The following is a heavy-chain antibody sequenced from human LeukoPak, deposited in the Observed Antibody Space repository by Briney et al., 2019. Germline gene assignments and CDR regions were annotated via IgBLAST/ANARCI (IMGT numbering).Heavy chain of an antibody. D-gene: IGHD5-24*01. CDR3: ARGDGYNYFPFDY. J-gene: IGHJ4*02. V-gene: IGHV1-69*04. CDR1: GGTFSSYA. Sequence: GASVKVSCKASGGTFSSYAISWLRQAPGQGLEWMGRIIPILGIANYAQKFQGRVTITADKSTSTAYMELSSLRSEDTAVYYCARGDGYNYFPFDYWGQGTLVTVSS. CDR2: IIPILGIA.